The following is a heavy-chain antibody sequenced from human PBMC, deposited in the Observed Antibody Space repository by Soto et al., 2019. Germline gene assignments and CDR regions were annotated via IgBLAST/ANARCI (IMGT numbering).Heavy chain of an antibody. CDR2: ISYDGSNK. D-gene: IGHD4-4*01. Sequence: GGSLRLSCAASGFTFSSYGMHWVRQAPGKGLEWVAVISYDGSNKYYADSVKGRFTISRDNSKNTLYLQMNSLRAEDTAVYYCAKDGPLTTHYYYYYYMGVWGKGTTVTVSS. J-gene: IGHJ6*03. V-gene: IGHV3-30*18. CDR3: AKDGPLTTHYYYYYYMGV. CDR1: GFTFSSYG.